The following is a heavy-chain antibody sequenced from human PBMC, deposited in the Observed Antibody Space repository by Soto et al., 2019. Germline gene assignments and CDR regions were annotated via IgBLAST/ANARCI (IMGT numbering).Heavy chain of an antibody. CDR2: ISYDGSNK. D-gene: IGHD5-12*01. CDR1: GFTFSSYA. Sequence: GSLRLSCAASGFTFSSYAMHWVRQAPGKGLEWVAVISYDGSNKYYADSVKGRFTISRDNSKNTLYLQMNSLRAEDTAVYYCARDSGYSGYADFDYWGQGTLVTVSS. CDR3: ARDSGYSGYADFDY. J-gene: IGHJ4*02. V-gene: IGHV3-30-3*01.